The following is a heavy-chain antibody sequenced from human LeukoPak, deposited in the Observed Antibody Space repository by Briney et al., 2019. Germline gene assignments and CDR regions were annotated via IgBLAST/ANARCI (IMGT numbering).Heavy chain of an antibody. D-gene: IGHD2-2*02. CDR2: ISSTSTTV. CDR1: GFTFSSYS. CDR3: ARSRVTYTTSVDPLDY. J-gene: IGHJ4*02. Sequence: GGSLRLSCAASGFTFSSYSMNCVRQAPGKGLEWISYISSTSTTVLYADSVKGRFTISRDNAKNSLDLQMNCLRAEDTAVYYCARSRVTYTTSVDPLDYWGQGTLVTVSS. V-gene: IGHV3-48*01.